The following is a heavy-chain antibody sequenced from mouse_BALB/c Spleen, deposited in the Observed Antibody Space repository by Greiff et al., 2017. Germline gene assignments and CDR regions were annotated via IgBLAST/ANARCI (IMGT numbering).Heavy chain of an antibody. D-gene: IGHD2-14*01. V-gene: IGHV5-17*02. J-gene: IGHJ3*01. Sequence: EVNVVESGGGLVQPGGSRKLSCAASGFTFSSFGMHWVRQAPEKGLEWVAYISSGSSTIYYADTVKGRFTISRDNPKNTLFLQMTSLRSEDTAMYYCAREGRYPWFAYWGQGTLVTVSA. CDR2: ISSGSSTI. CDR3: AREGRYPWFAY. CDR1: GFTFSSFG.